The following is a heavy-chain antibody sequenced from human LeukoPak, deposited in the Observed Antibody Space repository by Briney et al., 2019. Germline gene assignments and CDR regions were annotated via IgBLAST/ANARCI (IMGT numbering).Heavy chain of an antibody. CDR1: GGSFSGYY. V-gene: IGHV4-34*01. CDR2: INHSGST. D-gene: IGHD2-2*02. J-gene: IGHJ3*02. Sequence: SETLSLTCAVYGGSFSGYYWSWIRQPPGEGLEWIGEINHSGSTNYNPSLKSRVTISVDTSKNQFSLKLSSVTAADTAVYYCARVPTDCSSTSCYICAFDIWGQGTMVTVSS. CDR3: ARVPTDCSSTSCYICAFDI.